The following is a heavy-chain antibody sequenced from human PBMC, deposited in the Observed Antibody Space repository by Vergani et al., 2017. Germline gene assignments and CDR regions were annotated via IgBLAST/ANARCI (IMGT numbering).Heavy chain of an antibody. CDR1: GDSISSSSAA. V-gene: IGHV6-1*01. Sequence: QVLLQQSGPGLVKPSQTLSLTCAISGDSISSSSAAWYWIRQSPSRGLEWLGRTYYRSKWYNDYAVSVTSRITINPDTSKNQFSLHLKSVTPEDTAVYYCARHLSYLDQWGQGTLVTVSS. J-gene: IGHJ4*02. CDR2: TYYRSKWYN. CDR3: ARHLSYLDQ.